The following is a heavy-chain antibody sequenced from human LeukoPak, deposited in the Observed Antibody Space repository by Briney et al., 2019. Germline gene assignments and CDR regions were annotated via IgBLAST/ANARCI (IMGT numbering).Heavy chain of an antibody. Sequence: GGSLRLSCAASGFTFSSYGMHWIRQAPGKGLEWVAFIRYDGSNKYYADSVKGRFTISRDNSKNTLYLQVNSLRAEDTAVYYCAKGASDYSNYLDYWGQGTLVTVSS. V-gene: IGHV3-30*02. J-gene: IGHJ4*02. CDR1: GFTFSSYG. CDR2: IRYDGSNK. CDR3: AKGASDYSNYLDY. D-gene: IGHD4-11*01.